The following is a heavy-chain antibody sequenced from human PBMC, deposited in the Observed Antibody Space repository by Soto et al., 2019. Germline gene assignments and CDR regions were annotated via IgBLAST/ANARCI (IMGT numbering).Heavy chain of an antibody. V-gene: IGHV1-69*02. CDR1: GDTFSSYT. CDR3: GRNFGSESRAFDY. Sequence: QVHLVQSGVEVKKPGSSVKVSCKASGDTFSSYTINWVRQAPGLGLEWMGRVIPMLSMSNYALKFQGRVTMTADRSTNIDYMELSTLRSKDMATYYCGRNFGSESRAFDYWGQGDLATVSS. D-gene: IGHD3-10*01. J-gene: IGHJ4*02. CDR2: VIPMLSMS.